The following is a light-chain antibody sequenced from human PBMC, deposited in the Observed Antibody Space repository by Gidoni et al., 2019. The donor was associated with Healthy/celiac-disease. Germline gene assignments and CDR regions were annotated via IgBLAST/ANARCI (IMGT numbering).Light chain of an antibody. CDR3: QSADSSGTYVV. J-gene: IGLJ2*01. CDR2: KDS. CDR1: ALPKQY. V-gene: IGLV3-25*02. Sequence: YELTQPPSVSVPPGQTARITCSGDALPKQYAYWYQQKPGQAPVLVIYKDSERPSGIPERFSGSSSGTTVTLTISGVQAEDEADYYCQSADSSGTYVVFGGGTKLTVL.